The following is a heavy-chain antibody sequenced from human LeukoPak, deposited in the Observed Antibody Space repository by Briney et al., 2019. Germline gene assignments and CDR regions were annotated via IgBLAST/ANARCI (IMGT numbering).Heavy chain of an antibody. CDR3: ARGGRERYSSGWTDAFDI. CDR1: GYTFTNFG. Sequence: ASVKVSCKPSGYTFTNFGISWVRQAPGQGLEWMGIINPSGGSTSYAQKFQGRVTMTRDTSTSTVYMELSSLSSEDTAVYYCARGGRERYSSGWTDAFDIWGQGTMVTVSS. J-gene: IGHJ3*02. CDR2: INPSGGST. D-gene: IGHD6-19*01. V-gene: IGHV1-46*01.